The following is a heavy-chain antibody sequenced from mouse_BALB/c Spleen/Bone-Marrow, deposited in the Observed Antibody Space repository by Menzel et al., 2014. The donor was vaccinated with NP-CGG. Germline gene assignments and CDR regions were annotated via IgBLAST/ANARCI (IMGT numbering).Heavy chain of an antibody. V-gene: IGHV1-69*02. CDR2: IDPSDSET. J-gene: IGHJ3*01. CDR1: GYTFTDYW. CDR3: ARTAY. Sequence: QVQLQQPGAELVKPGAPVKLSCKASGYTFTDYWMNWVKQRPGRGLEWIGRIDPSDSETHYNQKFKDKATLTVDKSSTTAYTQLSNLTSEDFAVYYCARTAYWGQGTLVTVSA.